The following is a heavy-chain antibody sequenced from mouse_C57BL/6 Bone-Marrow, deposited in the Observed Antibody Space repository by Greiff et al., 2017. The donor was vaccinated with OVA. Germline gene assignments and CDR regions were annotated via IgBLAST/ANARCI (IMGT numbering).Heavy chain of an antibody. V-gene: IGHV5-6*01. Sequence: EVQLVESGGDLVKPGGSLKLSCAASGFTFSSYGMSWVRQTPDKRLEWVATISSGGSYTYYPDSVKGRFTISRDNAKNTLYLQMSSLKSEDTAMYYCARHDYGAFAYWGQGTLVTVSA. D-gene: IGHD2-4*01. CDR1: GFTFSSYG. J-gene: IGHJ3*01. CDR2: ISSGGSYT. CDR3: ARHDYGAFAY.